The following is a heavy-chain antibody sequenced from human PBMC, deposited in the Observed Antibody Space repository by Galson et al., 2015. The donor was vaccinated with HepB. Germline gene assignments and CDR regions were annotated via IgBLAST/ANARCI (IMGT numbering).Heavy chain of an antibody. Sequence: SLRLSCAASGFTSSTYSMNWVRQAPGKGLEWVSYISSSSSGIYYADSVKGRFTISRDNAKNSLYLQMNSLRDEDTAVYYCARESKRQIDYWGQGTLVTVSS. V-gene: IGHV3-48*02. J-gene: IGHJ4*02. CDR1: GFTSSTYS. CDR2: ISSSSSGI. CDR3: ARESKRQIDY.